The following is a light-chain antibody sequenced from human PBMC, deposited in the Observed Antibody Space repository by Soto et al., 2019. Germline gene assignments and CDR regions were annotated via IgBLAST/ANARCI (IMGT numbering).Light chain of an antibody. Sequence: QSVLTQPPSVSGAPGQRVTIPCTGSSSNIGAGYDVHWYQQLPGTAPKRLIYGNSNRPSGVPDRFSGSKSGTSASLAITGLQAEDEADYYCLSYDSSLSGWVLGGGTKVTVL. CDR2: GNS. CDR1: SSNIGAGYD. CDR3: LSYDSSLSGWV. V-gene: IGLV1-40*01. J-gene: IGLJ3*02.